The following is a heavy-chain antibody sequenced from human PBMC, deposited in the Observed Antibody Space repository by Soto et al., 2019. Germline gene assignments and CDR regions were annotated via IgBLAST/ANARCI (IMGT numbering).Heavy chain of an antibody. J-gene: IGHJ4*02. CDR1: SGSISVTNVF. V-gene: IGHV4-39*01. Sequence: SETLSLTCTVSSGSISVTNVFWGWVRQPPGKGLEWIGNIDYSGTAYFSPSLATRVTFHVDTSKNQFSLTLYSVTAADTAVYYCARITGRHLDYSGPGILVTVYS. CDR3: ARITGRHLDY. D-gene: IGHD1-20*01. CDR2: IDYSGTA.